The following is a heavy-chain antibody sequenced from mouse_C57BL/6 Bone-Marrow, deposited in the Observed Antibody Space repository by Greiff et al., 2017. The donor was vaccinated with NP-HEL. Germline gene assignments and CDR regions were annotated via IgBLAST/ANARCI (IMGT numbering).Heavy chain of an antibody. CDR2: INPDSSTI. CDR3: ARGDIYDGYYEFAD. J-gene: IGHJ3*01. Sequence: EVQLQQSGGGLVQPGGSLKLSCAASGIDFSRYWMSWVRRAPGKGLEWIGEINPDSSTINYAPSLKDKFIISRDNAKNTLYLQMSKVRSEDTALYYCARGDIYDGYYEFADWGQGTLVTVSA. CDR1: GIDFSRYW. V-gene: IGHV4-1*01. D-gene: IGHD2-3*01.